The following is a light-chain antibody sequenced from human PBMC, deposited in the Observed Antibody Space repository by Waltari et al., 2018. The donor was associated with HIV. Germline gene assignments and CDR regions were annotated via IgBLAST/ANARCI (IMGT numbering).Light chain of an antibody. CDR1: ALPKKF. J-gene: IGLJ3*02. V-gene: IGLV3-25*03. CDR3: QSTDHDGTWV. CDR2: KDS. Sequence: SYKLTQTPSVSVSPGQTARINCSRGALPKKFSSWYRQKPGQAPVLLTYKDSERPSGIPGRISGSRSGTGVTVTISGVQAEDEADYYCQSTDHDGTWVFGGGTKLTVL.